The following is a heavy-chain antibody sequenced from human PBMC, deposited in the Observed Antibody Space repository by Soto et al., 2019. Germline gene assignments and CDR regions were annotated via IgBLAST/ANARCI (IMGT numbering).Heavy chain of an antibody. V-gene: IGHV4-39*01. CDR2: IYYSGST. Sequence: SETLSLTCTVSGGSISSSSYYWGWIRQPPGKGLEWIGSIYYSGSTYYNPSLKSRVTISVDTSKNQFSLKLSSVTAADTAVYYCARQENYFDYWGQGTPVTVSS. J-gene: IGHJ4*02. CDR1: GGSISSSSYY. CDR3: ARQENYFDY.